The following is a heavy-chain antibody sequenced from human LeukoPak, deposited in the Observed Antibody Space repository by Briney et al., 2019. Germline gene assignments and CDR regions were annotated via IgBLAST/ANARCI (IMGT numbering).Heavy chain of an antibody. D-gene: IGHD2-2*01. V-gene: IGHV3-23*01. CDR1: GFTFSSYA. CDR3: AKDYDIVVVPAAIAYFDY. Sequence: GGSLRLSCAASGFTFSSYAMSWVRQAPGKGLEWVSAISGSGGSTYYADSVKGRFTISRDNSKNTLYLQMNSLRAEDTAVYYCAKDYDIVVVPAAIAYFDYWGRGTLVTVSS. J-gene: IGHJ4*02. CDR2: ISGSGGST.